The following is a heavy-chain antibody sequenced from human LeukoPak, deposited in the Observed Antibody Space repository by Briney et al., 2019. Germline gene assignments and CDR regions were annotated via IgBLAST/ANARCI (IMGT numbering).Heavy chain of an antibody. D-gene: IGHD2-2*01. J-gene: IGHJ5*02. CDR2: IIPIFGTA. CDR3: ARGVTGRYCSTTSCHWRGWFDP. Sequence: EASVKVSCKASGYTFTGYYMHWVRQAPGQGLEWMGGIIPIFGTAYYAQKFQGRVTITADESTSTAYMELSSLTSEDTAVYYCARGVTGRYCSTTSCHWRGWFDPWGQGTLVTVSS. CDR1: GYTFTGYY. V-gene: IGHV1-69*13.